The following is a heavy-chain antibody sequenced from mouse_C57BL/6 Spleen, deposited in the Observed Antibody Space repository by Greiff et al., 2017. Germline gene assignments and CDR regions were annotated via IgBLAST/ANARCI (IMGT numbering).Heavy chain of an antibody. Sequence: QVQLQQPGAELVKPGASVKVSCKASGYTFTSYWMHWVKQRPGQGLEWIGRIHPSDSDTNYNQKFKGKATLTVDKSSSTAYMQLSSLTSEDSAVYYCAMGDYDGDWFAYWGQGTLVTVSA. CDR1: GYTFTSYW. CDR2: IHPSDSDT. V-gene: IGHV1-74*01. CDR3: AMGDYDGDWFAY. D-gene: IGHD2-4*01. J-gene: IGHJ3*01.